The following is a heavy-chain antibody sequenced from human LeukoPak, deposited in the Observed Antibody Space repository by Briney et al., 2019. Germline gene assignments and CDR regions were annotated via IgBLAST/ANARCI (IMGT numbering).Heavy chain of an antibody. V-gene: IGHV1-69*05. CDR2: IIPIFGTA. CDR3: ARVVGATAFDY. CDR1: GGTFSSYA. Sequence: ASVKVSCKASGGTFSSYAISLVRQAPGQGLEWMGRIIPIFGTANYAQKSQGRVTITTDESTSTAYMELSSLRSEDTAVYYCARVVGATAFDYWGQGTLVTVSS. J-gene: IGHJ4*02. D-gene: IGHD1-26*01.